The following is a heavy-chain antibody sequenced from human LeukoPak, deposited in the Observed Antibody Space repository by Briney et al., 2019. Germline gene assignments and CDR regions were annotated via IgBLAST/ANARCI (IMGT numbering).Heavy chain of an antibody. CDR1: GFNFRSYG. V-gene: IGHV3-30*02. D-gene: IGHD3-10*01. CDR2: IRNDGSNR. CDR3: ARELWFGEFAVGFDP. J-gene: IGHJ5*02. Sequence: GGSLRLSCAASGFNFRSYGMHWVRQAPGKGLEWVAFIRNDGSNRYYADSVKGRFTISRDNSKNTLYLQLTSLRAEDTAVYYCARELWFGEFAVGFDPWGQGTLVTVSS.